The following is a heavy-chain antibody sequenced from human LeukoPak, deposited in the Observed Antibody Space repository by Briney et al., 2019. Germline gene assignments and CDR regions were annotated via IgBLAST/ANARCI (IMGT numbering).Heavy chain of an antibody. J-gene: IGHJ5*02. Sequence: PSETLSLTRAVYGGSFSGYYWSWIRQPPGKGLEWIGEINHSGSTNYNPSLKSRVTISVDTSKNQFSLKLSSVTAADTAVYYCARGVLLWFGELLSYNWFDPWGQGTLVTVSS. CDR2: INHSGST. D-gene: IGHD3-10*01. CDR1: GGSFSGYY. V-gene: IGHV4-34*01. CDR3: ARGVLLWFGELLSYNWFDP.